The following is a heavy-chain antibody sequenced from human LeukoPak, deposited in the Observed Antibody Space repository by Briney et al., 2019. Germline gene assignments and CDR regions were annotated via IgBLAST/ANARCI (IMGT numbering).Heavy chain of an antibody. V-gene: IGHV3-23*01. D-gene: IGHD6-6*01. Sequence: PGASLRLSCAASGFTFSNYAMSWVRQASGKGLECVSGISGSGGRTYYADSVKGRFTISRDNSKNMLYLQMNSLRAEDTAVYYCAKDRQQVVRWYFDLWGRGTLVTVSS. CDR2: ISGSGGRT. CDR3: AKDRQQVVRWYFDL. J-gene: IGHJ2*01. CDR1: GFTFSNYA.